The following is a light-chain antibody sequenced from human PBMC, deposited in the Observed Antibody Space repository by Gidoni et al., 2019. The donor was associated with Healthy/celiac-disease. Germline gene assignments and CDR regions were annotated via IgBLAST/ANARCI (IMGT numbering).Light chain of an antibody. V-gene: IGLV3-21*02. CDR2: DDS. J-gene: IGLJ2*01. CDR1: HIGSKS. Sequence: SAVLTQPRSEWVDQGQTARITCGGNHIGSKSVHWYQQQPGQAPVLVVYDDSDRPSGIPVRFSGSNSGNTATLTFSRVEVGDEADYYCQLLDSSSDHVVFGGGTKLTVL. CDR3: QLLDSSSDHVV.